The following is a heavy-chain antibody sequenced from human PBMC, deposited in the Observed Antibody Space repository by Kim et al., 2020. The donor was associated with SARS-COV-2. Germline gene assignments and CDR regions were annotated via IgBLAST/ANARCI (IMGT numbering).Heavy chain of an antibody. CDR3: AKDSTPMSVARIPDYFDF. CDR2: ISHDGSNK. Sequence: GGSLRLSCAASGFTFSAYGMHWVRQAPGKGLEWVAVISHDGSNKYYADSVKGRFTISRDNSKNTLYLQMNSLRGDDMAVYYCAKDSTPMSVARIPDYFDFWGQGTLVTVS. CDR1: GFTFSAYG. J-gene: IGHJ4*02. V-gene: IGHV3-30*18. D-gene: IGHD5-12*01.